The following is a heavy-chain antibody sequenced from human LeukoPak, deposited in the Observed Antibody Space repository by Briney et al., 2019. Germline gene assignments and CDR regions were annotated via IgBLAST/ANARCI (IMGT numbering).Heavy chain of an antibody. V-gene: IGHV4-39*01. D-gene: IGHD4-17*01. Sequence: PSETLCLTCTVSGGSISSSSYYWGWIRQPPGKGLEWIGSIYYSGSTYFNPSLKSRVTISVDTSKNQFSLKLSPVTAADTAVYYCARGGYGDYANVFDIWGQGTMVTVSS. CDR3: ARGGYGDYANVFDI. CDR2: IYYSGST. CDR1: GGSISSSSYY. J-gene: IGHJ3*02.